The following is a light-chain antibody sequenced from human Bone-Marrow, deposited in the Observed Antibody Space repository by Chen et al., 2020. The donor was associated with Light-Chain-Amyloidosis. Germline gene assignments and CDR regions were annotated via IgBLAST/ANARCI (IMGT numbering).Light chain of an antibody. CDR1: QTVNSNY. J-gene: IGKJ1*01. CDR3: QQYGSSPWT. CDR2: GAS. Sequence: EIVLTQSPGTLSLSPGERATLSCRASQTVNSNYLAWFQQKAGQAPRLLIYGASSRATDIPDRFSGSGSGTDFTLTINRLEPEDVAVYYCQQYGSSPWTFGQGTKVEIK. V-gene: IGKV3-20*01.